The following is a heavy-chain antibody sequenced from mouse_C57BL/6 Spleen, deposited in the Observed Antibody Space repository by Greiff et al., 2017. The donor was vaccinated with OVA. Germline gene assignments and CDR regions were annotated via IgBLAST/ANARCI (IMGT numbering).Heavy chain of an antibody. V-gene: IGHV5-17*01. CDR1: GFTFSDYG. D-gene: IGHD2-2*01. J-gene: IGHJ1*03. Sequence: EVKLVESGGGLVKPGGSLKLSCAASGFTFSDYGMHWVRQAPEKGLEWVAYISSGSSTIYYADTVKGRFTISRDNAKNTLFLQMTSLRSEDTAMYYCARLVTTVGYFDVWGTGTTVTVSS. CDR3: ARLVTTVGYFDV. CDR2: ISSGSSTI.